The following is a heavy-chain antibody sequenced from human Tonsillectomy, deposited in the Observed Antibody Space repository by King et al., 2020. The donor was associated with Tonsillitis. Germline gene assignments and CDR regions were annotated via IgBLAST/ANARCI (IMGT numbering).Heavy chain of an antibody. D-gene: IGHD2-15*01. CDR1: GGSISRYY. J-gene: IGHJ4*02. Sequence: VQLQESGPGLVKASETLLLTCSVSGGSISRYYWSWIRQPPGKGLAWIGNVFYIGSTNYNPSLKSRVTISVNASKNQFSLKLTSLTAADTAVYYCPSGSNYFDFWGQGILVTVSS. CDR2: VFYIGST. CDR3: PSGSNYFDF. V-gene: IGHV4-59*01.